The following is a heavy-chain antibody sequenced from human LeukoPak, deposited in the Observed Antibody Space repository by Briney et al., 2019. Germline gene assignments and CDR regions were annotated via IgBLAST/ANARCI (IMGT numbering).Heavy chain of an antibody. CDR1: GGSFSGSY. J-gene: IGHJ4*02. V-gene: IGHV4-34*01. Sequence: SETLSLTCAVYGGSFSGSYWNWIRQPPGKGLEWIGKINYRGNTNYNPSLKSRVTISVDTSKNQFSLKLSSVTAADTAVYYCARRGYDFWSGTQFGYFDYWGQGTLVTVSS. CDR3: ARRGYDFWSGTQFGYFDY. CDR2: INYRGNT. D-gene: IGHD3-3*01.